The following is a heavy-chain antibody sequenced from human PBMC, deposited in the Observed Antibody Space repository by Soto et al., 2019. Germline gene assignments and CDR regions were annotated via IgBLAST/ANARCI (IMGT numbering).Heavy chain of an antibody. CDR3: ARDGHGMDV. CDR1: VGYVSRGIYQ. CDR2: IHVSGST. Sequence: LSETLALGSPAPVGYVSRGIYQWTWLRQPPGKGLEWIGYIHVSGSTNDNPSLKGRVTMSIDTSKNQFSLKLSSVPAADTAVYYCARDGHGMDVWGHGAKVTVSS. V-gene: IGHV4-61*01. J-gene: IGHJ6*02.